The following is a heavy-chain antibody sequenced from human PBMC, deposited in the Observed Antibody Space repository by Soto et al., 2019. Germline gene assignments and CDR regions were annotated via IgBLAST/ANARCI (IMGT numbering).Heavy chain of an antibody. CDR3: ARWTDRYGSGSLWGMDV. J-gene: IGHJ6*02. CDR1: GGSISSYY. V-gene: IGHV4-59*01. CDR2: IYYSGST. D-gene: IGHD3-10*01. Sequence: PSETLSLTCTVSGGSISSYYWSWIRQPPGKGLEWIGYIYYSGSTNYNPSLKSRVTISVDTSKNQFSLKLSSVTAADTAVYYCARWTDRYGSGSLWGMDVWGQGTTVTVS.